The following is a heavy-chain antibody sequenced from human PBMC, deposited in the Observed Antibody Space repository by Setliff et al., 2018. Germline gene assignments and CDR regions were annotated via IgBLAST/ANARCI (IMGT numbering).Heavy chain of an antibody. CDR1: GYTFRNYA. CDR2: ISVYNGDT. V-gene: IGHV1-18*01. CDR3: ARAPSVELVTIRTNSWFTY. D-gene: IGHD5-18*01. Sequence: PSVKVSCKASGYTFRNYAFAWVRQAPGQGLEWVGWISVYNGDTNYAQKFQGRVTLTTDTPTSTAYMELRSLTSDDSAFYYCARAPSVELVTIRTNSWFTYWGQGTLVTVSS. J-gene: IGHJ4*02.